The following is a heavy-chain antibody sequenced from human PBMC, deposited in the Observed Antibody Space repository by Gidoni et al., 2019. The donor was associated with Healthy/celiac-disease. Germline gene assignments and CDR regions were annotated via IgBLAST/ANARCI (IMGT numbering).Heavy chain of an antibody. CDR2: IYPGDSDT. V-gene: IGHV5-51*01. Sequence: SVTSYWIGRVRQMRGKGLEWMGIIYPGDSDTRYSPSFQGQVTISADKSISTAYLQWSSLKASDTAMYYCARQPVERYLDGVEYWGQGTLVTVSS. D-gene: IGHD1-20*01. CDR3: ARQPVERYLDGVEY. J-gene: IGHJ4*02. CDR1: SVTSYW.